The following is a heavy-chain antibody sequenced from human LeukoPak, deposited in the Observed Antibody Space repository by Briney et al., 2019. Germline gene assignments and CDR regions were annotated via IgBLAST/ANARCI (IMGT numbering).Heavy chain of an antibody. J-gene: IGHJ3*02. Sequence: GGSLRLSCAASGFTFSRYWMSWVRQAPGKGLEWVANMRQDGSEKYYVDSVKGRFTISRDNAKNSLYLQMNSLRAEDTAVYYCARRDRIVRDAFDIWGQGTMVTVSS. CDR1: GFTFSRYW. CDR3: ARRDRIVRDAFDI. D-gene: IGHD1-26*01. V-gene: IGHV3-7*01. CDR2: MRQDGSEK.